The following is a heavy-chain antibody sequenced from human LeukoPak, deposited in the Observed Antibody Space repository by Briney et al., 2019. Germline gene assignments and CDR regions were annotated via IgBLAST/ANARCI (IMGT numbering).Heavy chain of an antibody. J-gene: IGHJ4*02. V-gene: IGHV1-2*02. CDR2: INPNSGGT. Sequence: ASVKVSCKAAGYTFTGYDMHWVRQAPGQGLEWMGWINPNSGGTNYAQKFQGRVTMTRDTSISTAYMELSRLRSDDTAVYYCARDTGSGSYYPLDYWGQGTLVTVSS. CDR3: ARDTGSGSYYPLDY. CDR1: GYTFTGYD. D-gene: IGHD3-10*01.